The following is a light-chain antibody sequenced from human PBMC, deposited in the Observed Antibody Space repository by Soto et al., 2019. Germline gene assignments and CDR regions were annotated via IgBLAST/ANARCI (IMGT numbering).Light chain of an antibody. CDR1: QSVSSN. J-gene: IGKJ1*01. Sequence: EIVMTQSPATLSVSPGERATLSCRASQSVSSNLAWYQQKPGQAPRLLIYDASTRATGIPARLSGSGSGTDVTLTISSLQSEDIAVYYCQQYNNWPFPSWTFGQGTKVEIK. CDR3: QQYNNWPFPSWT. CDR2: DAS. V-gene: IGKV3-15*01.